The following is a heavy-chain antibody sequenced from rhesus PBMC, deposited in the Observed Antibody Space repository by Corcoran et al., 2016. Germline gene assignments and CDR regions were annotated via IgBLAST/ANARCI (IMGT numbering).Heavy chain of an antibody. CDR1: GGPCSTSW. V-gene: IGHV4-160*01. Sequence: QVQLQESGPGLVKPSEPLSLTCVVSGGPCSTSWWGVLRQPPGKGLGWVGTIYGNSGSTQYNPSLQRRATISRDTYKNPFSLKLSSVTAADTAVYYGAARPQGLVGPYDYWGQGVLVTVSS. J-gene: IGHJ4*01. D-gene: IGHD1-44*01. CDR3: AARPQGLVGPYDY. CDR2: IYGNSGST.